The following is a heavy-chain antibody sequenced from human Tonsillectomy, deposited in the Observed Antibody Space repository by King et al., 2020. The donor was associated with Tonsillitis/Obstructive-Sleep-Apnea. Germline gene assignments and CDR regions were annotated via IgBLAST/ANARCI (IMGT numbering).Heavy chain of an antibody. J-gene: IGHJ6*03. Sequence: VQLVQSGGGLVQPGGSLRLSCSASGFTFSTYAVSWVRQAPGKGLEWVSSTSDRGYNTFYADSVKGRFNISRDNSKKTLNLRMSGLRPEDTAIYYCAGGPAGADYYYMDVWGKGTTVTVSS. D-gene: IGHD6-19*01. CDR1: GFTFSTYA. CDR3: AGGPAGADYYYMDV. CDR2: TSDRGYNT. V-gene: IGHV3-23*04.